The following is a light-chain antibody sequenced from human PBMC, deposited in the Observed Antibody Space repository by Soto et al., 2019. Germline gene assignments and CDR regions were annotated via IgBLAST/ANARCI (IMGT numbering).Light chain of an antibody. J-gene: IGKJ1*01. CDR1: QSVSSD. CDR3: QQYNYWPPGRGT. CDR2: GTS. Sequence: ETVMTQSPATLSVSPGERATLSCRASQSVSSDLAWYQQKPGQAPRLLIYGTSTGATGIPARFSGSGSGTEFTLTISSLQSEDFAVYYCQQYNYWPPGRGTFGQGTKV. V-gene: IGKV3-15*01.